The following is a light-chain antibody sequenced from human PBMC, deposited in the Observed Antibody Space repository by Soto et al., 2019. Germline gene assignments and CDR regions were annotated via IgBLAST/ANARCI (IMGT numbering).Light chain of an antibody. CDR3: QQHYTWRSIT. V-gene: IGKV1-39*01. J-gene: IGKJ5*01. Sequence: IQMTHSPGARVALAGGGGTSISLASKNIRNYLNWYQQRPGKTPTLLVYAASNLRSGVPSRFSGSGSGTDFTLTISSLQSDDSAVYYCQQHYTWRSITFGQGTQLEIK. CDR1: KNIRNY. CDR2: AAS.